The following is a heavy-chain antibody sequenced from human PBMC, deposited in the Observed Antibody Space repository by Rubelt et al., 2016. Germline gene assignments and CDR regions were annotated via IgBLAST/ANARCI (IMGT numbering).Heavy chain of an antibody. J-gene: IGHJ6*02. V-gene: IGHV4-59*01. D-gene: IGHD7-27*01. CDR3: ARDKNWESDYYYAMDV. Sequence: QVQLQESGPGLVKPSETLSLTCTVSGGSISSYYWSWIRQPPGKGLEWIGYIYDSGSTTYNPSLKSRVTISVDSSKNQFSLKLSSVSAADTAVYYCARDKNWESDYYYAMDVWGQGTTVTVSS. CDR2: IYDSGST. CDR1: GGSISSYY.